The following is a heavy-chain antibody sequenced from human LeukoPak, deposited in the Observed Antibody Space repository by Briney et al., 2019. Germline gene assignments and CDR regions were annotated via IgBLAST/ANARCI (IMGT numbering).Heavy chain of an antibody. CDR1: GFTASGYW. Sequence: PGGSLRLSCAASGFTASGYWMHWVRQHPARGLMWLSYITEDGSGKSYEDSVRGRFTISRDNAKNTVHLQRNSLRADKTPVYFTGRGSGKRYEEPVRGRFTHSRDNAKNTVHLQMNSLRVDDTAVYYCARDGQGPISLDYWGQGTPVTVSS. V-gene: IGHV3-74*01. CDR2: ITEDGSGK. D-gene: IGHD3-9*01. J-gene: IGHJ4*02. CDR3: GRGSGKRYEEPVRGRFTHSRDNAKNTVHLQMNSLRVDDTAVYYCARDGQGPISLDY.